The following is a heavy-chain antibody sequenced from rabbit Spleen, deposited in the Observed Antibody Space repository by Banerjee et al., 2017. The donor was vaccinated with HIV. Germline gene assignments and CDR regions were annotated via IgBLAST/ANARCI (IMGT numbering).Heavy chain of an antibody. D-gene: IGHD4-2*01. V-gene: IGHV1S7*01. Sequence: EWIGYIEPIFGGTYYATWVNGQFTISSHNAQNTLYLQLNSLTAADTATYFCAKGGSRTNLWGPGTLVTVS. CDR2: IEPIFGGT. CDR3: AKGGSRTNL. J-gene: IGHJ4*01.